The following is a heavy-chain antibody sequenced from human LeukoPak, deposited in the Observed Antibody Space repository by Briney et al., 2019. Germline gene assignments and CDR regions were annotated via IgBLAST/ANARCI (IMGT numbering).Heavy chain of an antibody. J-gene: IGHJ4*02. CDR1: GGSFSGYF. V-gene: IGHV4-34*01. Sequence: KPSETLSLTCAVYGGSFSGYFWSWIRQPPGKGLEWIGEINHSGRTNYNPSLKSRVTISVDTSKNQFSLKLTSVTAADTAVYYCAKTLSSDWSPFDYWGRGTLVTVSS. CDR2: INHSGRT. CDR3: AKTLSSDWSPFDY. D-gene: IGHD6-13*01.